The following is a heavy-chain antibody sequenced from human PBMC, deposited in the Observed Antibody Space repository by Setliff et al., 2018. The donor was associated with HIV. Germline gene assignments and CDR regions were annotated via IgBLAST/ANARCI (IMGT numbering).Heavy chain of an antibody. Sequence: PSETLSLTCTVSGGSISHYYWNWIRQSPGKGLEWIGFISYSGTTNYNPSLESRVTISIDTSNNQFSLRLISVTAADAAMYYCARPSLGIGGGSKFDSWGQGTLVTVSS. CDR1: GGSISHYY. CDR3: ARPSLGIGGGSKFDS. J-gene: IGHJ4*02. V-gene: IGHV4-59*08. CDR2: ISYSGTT. D-gene: IGHD3-3*01.